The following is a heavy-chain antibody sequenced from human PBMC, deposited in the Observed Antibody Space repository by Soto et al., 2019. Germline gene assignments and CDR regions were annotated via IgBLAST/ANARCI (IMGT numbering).Heavy chain of an antibody. J-gene: IGHJ6*02. CDR3: SGTPGRFCDGGMDV. V-gene: IGHV3-30-3*01. CDR1: GFTFSSYA. D-gene: IGHD3-3*01. CDR2: ISYDGSNK. Sequence: QVQLVESGGGVVQPGRSLRLSCAASGFTFSSYAMHWVRQAPGKGLEWVAVISYDGSNKYYADTLKGRFTISRDNSKNHLYLQMNSLRAEDTAVYYCSGTPGRFCDGGMDVWGQGTTVTVSS.